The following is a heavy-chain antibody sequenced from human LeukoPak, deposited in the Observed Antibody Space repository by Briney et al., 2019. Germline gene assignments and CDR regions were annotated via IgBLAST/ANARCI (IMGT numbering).Heavy chain of an antibody. CDR2: FDPEDGET. CDR1: GYTLTELS. V-gene: IGHV1-24*01. D-gene: IGHD4-23*01. J-gene: IGHJ6*02. CDR3: ATATVGVYGMDV. Sequence: GASVKVSCKVSGYTLTELSIHWVRQAPGKGLEWMGGFDPEDGETIYAQKFQGRGTMTEDTSTDTAYMELSSLRSEDTAVYYCATATVGVYGMDVWGQGTTVTVSS.